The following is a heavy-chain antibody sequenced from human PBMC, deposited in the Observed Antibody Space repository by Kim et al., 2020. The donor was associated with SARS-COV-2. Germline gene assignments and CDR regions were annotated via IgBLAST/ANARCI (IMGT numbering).Heavy chain of an antibody. CDR3: ARDKGVWLPAATYYYYGMDV. D-gene: IGHD2-2*01. CDR1: GFTFSSYS. CDR2: ISSSSYI. V-gene: IGHV3-21*01. Sequence: GGSLRLSCAASGFTFSSYSMNWVRQAPGKGLEWVSSISSSSYIYYADSVKGRFTISRDNAKNSLYLQMNSLRAEDTAVYYCARDKGVWLPAATYYYYGMDVWAKGPRSPSP. J-gene: IGHJ6*02.